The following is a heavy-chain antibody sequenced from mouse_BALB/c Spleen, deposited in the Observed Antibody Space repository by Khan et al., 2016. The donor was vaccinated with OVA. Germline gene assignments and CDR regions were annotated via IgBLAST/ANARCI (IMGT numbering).Heavy chain of an antibody. CDR1: GLNIKDTY. J-gene: IGHJ2*01. V-gene: IGHV14-3*02. Sequence: VQLQQSGAELVKSGATVKLSCTASGLNIKDTYMHCLKQWLQRGLEWIGRNDPPNGNTKYNPKFQGKATITADTSYNKSFLQLSSLTFKDAAGCYCASMARKWDQSTTLTVSS. CDR2: NDPPNGNT. CDR3: ASMARK.